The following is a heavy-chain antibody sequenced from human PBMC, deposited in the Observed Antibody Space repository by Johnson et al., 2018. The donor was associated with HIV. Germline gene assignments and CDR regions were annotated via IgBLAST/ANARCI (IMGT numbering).Heavy chain of an antibody. D-gene: IGHD4-17*01. CDR1: GFTFSDYG. Sequence: VQLVESGGGVVQPGGSLRLSCAASGFTFSDYGMHWVRQAPGKGLEWVAFIRYDGSNKYYADSVKGRFTISRDNSKNTLYLQMNSLRAEDTAVYYCANVNGDYKTDAFDIWGQGTMVTVSS. J-gene: IGHJ3*02. V-gene: IGHV3-30*02. CDR3: ANVNGDYKTDAFDI. CDR2: IRYDGSNK.